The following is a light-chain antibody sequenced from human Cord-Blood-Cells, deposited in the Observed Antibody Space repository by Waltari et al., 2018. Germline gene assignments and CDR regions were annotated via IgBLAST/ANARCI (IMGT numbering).Light chain of an antibody. CDR2: EGS. J-gene: IGLJ3*02. Sequence: QSALTQPASVSGSPGQSITISCTGTSSDVGSYNLVSWYQQHPGKAPKLMIYEGSKRPSGVSNRLSGSKSGNAASLTISGLQAEDEADYYCCSYAGSSTWVFGGGTKLTGL. CDR1: SSDVGSYNL. V-gene: IGLV2-23*01. CDR3: CSYAGSSTWV.